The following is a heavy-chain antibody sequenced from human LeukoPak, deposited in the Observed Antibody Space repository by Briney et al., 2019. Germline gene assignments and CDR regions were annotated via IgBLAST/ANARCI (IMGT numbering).Heavy chain of an antibody. J-gene: IGHJ6*03. Sequence: SETLSLTCAVYGGSFSGYNWRWIRQPPGKGLEWIGEINHSGNTKYNPSLKSRVTISVDTSKNQFSLKLNFVTAADTAVYYCARVYRGYCSGGSCYSQHYYYYYYMDVWGKGTTVTISS. CDR1: GGSFSGYN. CDR2: INHSGNT. CDR3: ARVYRGYCSGGSCYSQHYYYYYYMDV. V-gene: IGHV4-34*01. D-gene: IGHD2-15*01.